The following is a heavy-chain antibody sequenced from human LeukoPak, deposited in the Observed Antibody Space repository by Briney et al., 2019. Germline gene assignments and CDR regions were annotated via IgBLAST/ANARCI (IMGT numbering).Heavy chain of an antibody. J-gene: IGHJ4*02. CDR3: ASGDYCDSSGYYYN. V-gene: IGHV1-18*01. Sequence: ASVKVSCKASGYTFTSYGISWVRQAPGQGLEWMGWISVYNGNTNYAQKLQGRVTMTTDTSTSTAYMELRGLRSDDTAVYYCASGDYCDSSGYYYNWGQGTLVTVSS. CDR1: GYTFTSYG. CDR2: ISVYNGNT. D-gene: IGHD3-22*01.